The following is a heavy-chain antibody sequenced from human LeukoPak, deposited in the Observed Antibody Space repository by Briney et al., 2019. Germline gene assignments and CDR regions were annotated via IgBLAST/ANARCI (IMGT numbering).Heavy chain of an antibody. CDR2: IIPIFGTA. Sequence: SVKVSCKASGGTFSSYAISWVRQAPGQGLEWMGGIIPIFGTANYAQKFQGRVTITADESTSTAHMELSSLRSEDTAVYYCAGSYCSGGSCYLYASRGDYYGMDVWGQGTTVTVSS. CDR1: GGTFSSYA. D-gene: IGHD2-15*01. CDR3: AGSYCSGGSCYLYASRGDYYGMDV. J-gene: IGHJ6*02. V-gene: IGHV1-69*13.